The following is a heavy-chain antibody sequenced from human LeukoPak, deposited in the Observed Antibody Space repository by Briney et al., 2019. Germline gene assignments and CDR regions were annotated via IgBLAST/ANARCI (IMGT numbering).Heavy chain of an antibody. CDR1: GFTFSSYA. D-gene: IGHD3-3*01. CDR3: AKDNYDFWSGYYSDGPTFDY. V-gene: IGHV3-23*01. J-gene: IGHJ4*02. Sequence: GGSLRLSCAASGFTFSSYAMSWVRQAPGKGLEWVSAISGSGGSTYYADSVKGRFTISRDNSKNTLYLQMNSLRAEDTAVYYCAKDNYDFWSGYYSDGPTFDYWGQGTLVTVSS. CDR2: ISGSGGST.